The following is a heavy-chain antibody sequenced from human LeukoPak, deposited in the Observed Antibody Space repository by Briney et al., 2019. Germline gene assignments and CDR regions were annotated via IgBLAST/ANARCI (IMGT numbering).Heavy chain of an antibody. CDR1: AVTFNNYW. CDR3: ARLSTRLLDH. V-gene: IGHV5-51*01. CDR2: IYPGDSET. Sequence: GESLRISCKGSAVTFNNYWIGWVRQLPGKGLDWMGIIYPGDSETRYSPSFQGQVTMSVDKSINTAYLHWGSLKASDTAIYFCARLSTRLLDHWGQGTRVTVSS. J-gene: IGHJ4*02. D-gene: IGHD3-3*01.